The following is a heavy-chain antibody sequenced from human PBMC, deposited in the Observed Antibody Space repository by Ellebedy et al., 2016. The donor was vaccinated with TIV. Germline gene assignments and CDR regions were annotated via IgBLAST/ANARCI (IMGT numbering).Heavy chain of an antibody. CDR3: ARVGMTTVTTYYYYYYGMDV. J-gene: IGHJ6*02. V-gene: IGHV4-59*12. D-gene: IGHD4-17*01. CDR1: GGSISSYY. Sequence: SETLSLTXTVSGGSISSYYWSWIRQPPGKGLEWIGYIYYSGSTYYNPSLKSRVTISVDTSKNQFSLKLSSVTAADTAVYYCARVGMTTVTTYYYYYYGMDVWGQGTTVTVSS. CDR2: IYYSGST.